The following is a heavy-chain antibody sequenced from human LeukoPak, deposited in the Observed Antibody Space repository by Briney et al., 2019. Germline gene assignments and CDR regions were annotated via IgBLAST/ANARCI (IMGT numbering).Heavy chain of an antibody. D-gene: IGHD2-15*01. Sequence: SETLSLTCAVSGYSISSGYYWGWIRQPPGKGLEYIGSIYHSGSTYCNPSLKSRVTISVDTSKNQFSLKLSSVTAADTAVYYCARQALLQGSATYFDYWGQGTLVTVSS. J-gene: IGHJ4*02. CDR2: IYHSGST. CDR3: ARQALLQGSATYFDY. V-gene: IGHV4-38-2*01. CDR1: GYSISSGYY.